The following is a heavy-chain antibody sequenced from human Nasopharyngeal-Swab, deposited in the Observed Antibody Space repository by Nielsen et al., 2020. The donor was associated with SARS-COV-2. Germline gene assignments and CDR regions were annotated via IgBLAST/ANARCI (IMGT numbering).Heavy chain of an antibody. Sequence: WLGQSPGKGLEWVSSISSSSSYIYYADSVKGRFTISRDNAKKSLYLQMNSLRAEDTAVYYCARGGIGIVGASDAFDIWGQGTMVTVSS. CDR3: ARGGIGIVGASDAFDI. J-gene: IGHJ3*02. D-gene: IGHD1-26*01. V-gene: IGHV3-21*04. CDR2: ISSSSSYI.